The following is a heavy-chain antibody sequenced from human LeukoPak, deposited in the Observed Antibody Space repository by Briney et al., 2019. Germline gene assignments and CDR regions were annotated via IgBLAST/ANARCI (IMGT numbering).Heavy chain of an antibody. D-gene: IGHD6-19*01. CDR1: GFTFSSYA. V-gene: IGHV3-23*01. CDR2: ISGGATST. J-gene: IGHJ4*02. Sequence: GGPLRLSCAASGFTFSSYAMTWVRQAPGKGLEWVSAISGGATSTYYADSVKGRFTISRDSSKNTLYLQMNSLRAEDTAVYFCAKAPRYSSGWYHYFDYWGQGTPVTVSS. CDR3: AKAPRYSSGWYHYFDY.